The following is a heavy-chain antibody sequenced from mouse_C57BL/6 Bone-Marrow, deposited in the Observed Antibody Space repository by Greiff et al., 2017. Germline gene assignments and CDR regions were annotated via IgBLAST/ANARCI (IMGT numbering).Heavy chain of an antibody. V-gene: IGHV1-82*01. D-gene: IGHD3-2*02. CDR2: IYPGDGDT. CDR3: ARSRDSSGRYYFDY. Sequence: QVQLQQSGPELVKPGASVKISCKASGYAFSSSWMNWVKQRPGKGLEWIGRIYPGDGDTNYNGKFKGKATLTADKSSSTAYMQLSRLTSEDSSVYLCARSRDSSGRYYFDYWGQGTTLTVAS. CDR1: GYAFSSSW. J-gene: IGHJ2*01.